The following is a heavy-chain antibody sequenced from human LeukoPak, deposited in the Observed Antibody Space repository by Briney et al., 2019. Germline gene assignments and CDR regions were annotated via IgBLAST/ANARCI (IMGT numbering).Heavy chain of an antibody. Sequence: PGGSLRLSCAASGFTFSSYWMSWVRQAPGKGLEWVANIKQDGSEKYYVDSVKGRFTISRDNAKNSLYLQMNSLRAEDTAVYYCARRGYSSGWYDVFDLWGQGTMVSVSS. CDR1: GFTFSSYW. CDR2: IKQDGSEK. V-gene: IGHV3-7*01. J-gene: IGHJ3*01. CDR3: ARRGYSSGWYDVFDL. D-gene: IGHD6-19*01.